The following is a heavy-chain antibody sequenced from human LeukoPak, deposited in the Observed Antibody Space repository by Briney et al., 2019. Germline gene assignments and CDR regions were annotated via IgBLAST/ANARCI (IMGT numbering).Heavy chain of an antibody. D-gene: IGHD2-15*01. Sequence: ASVKLSCKASGSPFSTYAMNWVRQAHGHGLEWMGWMNTKTGNTTYAKGFTGRIVFSLATSVSTACLQISSLKAEDTALYYWASSYCSGGNFYPQQTLYYFDFWGQGTLVTVSS. V-gene: IGHV7-4-1*02. CDR2: MNTKTGNT. CDR1: GSPFSTYA. CDR3: ASSYCSGGNFYPQQTLYYFDF. J-gene: IGHJ4*02.